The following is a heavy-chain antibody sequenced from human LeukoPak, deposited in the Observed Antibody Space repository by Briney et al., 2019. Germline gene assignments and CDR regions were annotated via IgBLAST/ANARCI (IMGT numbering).Heavy chain of an antibody. CDR1: GGSISSYY. CDR2: IYYSGST. Sequence: SETLSLTCTVSGGSISSYYWSWIRQPPGKGLEWIGYIYYSGSTNYNPSLKSRVTISVDTSKNQFSLRLSSVTAADTAVYFCARYVVYGSGKYYFDYWGQGSLVTVSS. D-gene: IGHD3-10*01. V-gene: IGHV4-59*08. CDR3: ARYVVYGSGKYYFDY. J-gene: IGHJ4*02.